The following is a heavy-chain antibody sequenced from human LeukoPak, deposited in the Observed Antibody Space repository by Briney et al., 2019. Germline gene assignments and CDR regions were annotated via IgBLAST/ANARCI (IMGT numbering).Heavy chain of an antibody. Sequence: GESLKTSCKGSGYSFTTYWIGWVRQMPGKGLEWMGIIYPGDSDTRYSPSFQGQVTFSADKSISTAYLQWSSLKASDTAMYYCARRSSIATPLFDFWGQGTLVTVSS. J-gene: IGHJ4*02. D-gene: IGHD6-6*01. CDR3: ARRSSIATPLFDF. V-gene: IGHV5-51*01. CDR2: IYPGDSDT. CDR1: GYSFTTYW.